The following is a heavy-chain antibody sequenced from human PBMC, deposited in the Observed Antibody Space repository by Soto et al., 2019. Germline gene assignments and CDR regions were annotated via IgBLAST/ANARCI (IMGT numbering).Heavy chain of an antibody. CDR3: ATSGYTQEFDY. CDR2: IYYSGST. V-gene: IGHV4-39*01. CDR1: GGSISSSSYY. D-gene: IGHD5-12*01. Sequence: PLETLSLTCTVSGGSISSSSYYWGWIRQPPGKGLEWIGSIYYSGSTYYNPSLKSRVTISVDTSKNQFSLKLSSVTAADTAVYYCATSGYTQEFDYWGQGTLVTVSS. J-gene: IGHJ4*02.